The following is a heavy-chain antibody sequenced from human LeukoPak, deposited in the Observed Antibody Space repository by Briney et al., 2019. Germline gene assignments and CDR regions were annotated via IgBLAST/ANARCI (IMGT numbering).Heavy chain of an antibody. CDR2: IRSKANSYAT. J-gene: IGHJ4*02. CDR1: GFTFSGSA. D-gene: IGHD3-3*01. Sequence: PGGSLRLSCAASGFTFSGSAMHWVRQASGKGLEWVGRIRSKANSYATAYAASVKGRFTISRDDSKTTAYLQMNSLKTEDTAVYYCARLREIPVFGVVTKSTSYFDYWGQGTLVTVSS. V-gene: IGHV3-73*01. CDR3: ARLREIPVFGVVTKSTSYFDY.